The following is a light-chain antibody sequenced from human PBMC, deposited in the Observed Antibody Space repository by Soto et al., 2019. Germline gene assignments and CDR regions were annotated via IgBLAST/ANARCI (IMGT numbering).Light chain of an antibody. CDR3: QVWDSGSDLYV. V-gene: IGLV3-21*02. J-gene: IGLJ1*01. CDR2: DDV. CDR1: DIGSKN. Sequence: SYVLTQPPSVSVAPGQTARITCGGNDIGSKNVHWYQQRPGQAPVLVVYDDVARPSGIPERFSGSNSGNTATLTLCRVEAGDEADYYCQVWDSGSDLYVFGSGTKVTVL.